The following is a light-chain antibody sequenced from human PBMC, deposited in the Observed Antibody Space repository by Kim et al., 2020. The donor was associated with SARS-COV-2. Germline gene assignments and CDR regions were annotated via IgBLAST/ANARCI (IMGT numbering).Light chain of an antibody. V-gene: IGLV3-9*01. Sequence: ALGQTARLTCGGNNMGSKAVHWYKQKPGQAPLLVSYRNNNRPSGIPERFSGSNSGNTATLTISSAQAGDEADYYCQVWDSSTYVVFGGGTKLTVL. CDR2: RNN. CDR3: QVWDSSTYVV. J-gene: IGLJ2*01. CDR1: NMGSKA.